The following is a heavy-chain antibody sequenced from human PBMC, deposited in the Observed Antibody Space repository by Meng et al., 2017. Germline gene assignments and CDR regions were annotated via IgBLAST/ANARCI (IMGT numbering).Heavy chain of an antibody. J-gene: IGHJ6*02. CDR2: IYYSGST. CDR1: GGSISSGGYY. Sequence: QGQLQESGPGLVNPSPTLSLTCTVSGGSISSGGYYWSWIRQHPGKGLEWIGYIYYSGSTYYNPSLKSLVTISVDTSKNQFSLKLSSVTAADTAVYYCARVGYDSSGYVYGMDVWGQGTTVTVSS. CDR3: ARVGYDSSGYVYGMDV. D-gene: IGHD3-22*01. V-gene: IGHV4-31*01.